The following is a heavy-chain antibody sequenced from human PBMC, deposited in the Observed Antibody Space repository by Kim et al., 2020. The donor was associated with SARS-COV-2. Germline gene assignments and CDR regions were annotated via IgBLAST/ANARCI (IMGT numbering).Heavy chain of an antibody. J-gene: IGHJ5*02. D-gene: IGHD3-10*01. CDR1: GGSFSGYY. Sequence: SETLSLTCAVYGGSFSGYYWSWIRQPPGKGLEWIGEINHSGSTNYNPSLKSRVTISVDTSKNQFSLKLSSVTAADTAVYYCARDHPYYYGSGSFRFDPWG. CDR2: INHSGST. CDR3: ARDHPYYYGSGSFRFDP. V-gene: IGHV4-34*01.